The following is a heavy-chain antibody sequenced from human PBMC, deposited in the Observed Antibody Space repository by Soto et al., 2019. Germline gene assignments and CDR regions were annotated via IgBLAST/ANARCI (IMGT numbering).Heavy chain of an antibody. D-gene: IGHD2-15*01. J-gene: IGHJ6*02. V-gene: IGHV1-69*01. CDR2: IIPIFGTA. CDR1: GGTFSSYA. CDR3: ANGYCSGGSCYPLGYYGMDV. Sequence: QVQLVQSGAEVKKPGSSVKVSCKASGGTFSSYAISWVRQAPGQGLEWMGGIIPIFGTANYAQKFQGRVTITADESTGTAYMELSSLRSEDTAVYYCANGYCSGGSCYPLGYYGMDVWGQGTTVTVSS.